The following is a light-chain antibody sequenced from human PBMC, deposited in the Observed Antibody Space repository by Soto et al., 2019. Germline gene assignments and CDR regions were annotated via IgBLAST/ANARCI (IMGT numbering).Light chain of an antibody. CDR2: DSS. J-gene: IGKJ5*01. V-gene: IGKV1-33*01. CDR3: QQFDNLPFT. Sequence: DIQMTQSPSSLSVSVGDRVTIICQASHDINNYFNWYQQKPGKAPKLLIYDSSNLEIGVPSRFSGSGYGARFSFTISSLQPEDIATYYCQQFDNLPFTFGQGTRLEIK. CDR1: HDINNY.